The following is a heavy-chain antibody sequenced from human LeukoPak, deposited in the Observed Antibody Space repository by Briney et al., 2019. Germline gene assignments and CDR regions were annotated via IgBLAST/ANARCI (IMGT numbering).Heavy chain of an antibody. V-gene: IGHV1-69*13. Sequence: SVTVSCKASGGTFSSYAISWVRQAPGQGLEWMGGIIPIFGTANYAPKFQGRVTITADESTSTAYMELSSLRSEDTAVYYCALRAAAVRPLNYWGQGTLVTVSS. D-gene: IGHD6-13*01. CDR1: GGTFSSYA. J-gene: IGHJ4*02. CDR2: IIPIFGTA. CDR3: ALRAAAVRPLNY.